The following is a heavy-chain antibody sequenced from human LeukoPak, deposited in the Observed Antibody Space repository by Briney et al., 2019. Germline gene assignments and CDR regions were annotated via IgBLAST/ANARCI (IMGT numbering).Heavy chain of an antibody. J-gene: IGHJ4*01. Sequence: SSETLSLNCTVSGGSISSGGYYWSWIRQHPGKGLEWIGYIYYSGSTYYNPSLKSRVTISVNTSKNQFSLKLSSVTAADTAVYYCARALRSLRRDGYNYDFDYWGYGILVTVSS. D-gene: IGHD5-24*01. CDR1: GGSISSGGYY. V-gene: IGHV4-31*03. CDR3: ARALRSLRRDGYNYDFDY. CDR2: IYYSGST.